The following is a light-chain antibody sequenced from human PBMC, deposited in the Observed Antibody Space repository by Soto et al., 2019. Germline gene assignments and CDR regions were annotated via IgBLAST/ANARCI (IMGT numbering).Light chain of an antibody. CDR3: QQYGSSPPLT. CDR2: GAS. Sequence: EIVLTQSPGTLSLSPGERSTLSCSSSQSVSSSYLAWYQQKPGQAPRLLIYGASSRATGIPDRFSGSGSGTDFTLTISRLEPEDFAVYYCQQYGSSPPLTFGGGTKVDI. J-gene: IGKJ4*01. V-gene: IGKV3-20*01. CDR1: QSVSSSY.